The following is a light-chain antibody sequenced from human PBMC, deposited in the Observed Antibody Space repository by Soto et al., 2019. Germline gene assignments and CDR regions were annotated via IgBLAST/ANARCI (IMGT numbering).Light chain of an antibody. CDR2: GAS. J-gene: IGKJ2*01. V-gene: IGKV3-15*01. CDR3: QQYNNWPYT. CDR1: QSVSSN. Sequence: EIMMSQSPATVSVSPGERATLSCRASQSVSSNLAWYQQKPGQAPRLLIYGASTRATGIPARFSGSGSGTEFTLTISSLQSEDFAVYYCQQYNNWPYTFGQGTKLEIK.